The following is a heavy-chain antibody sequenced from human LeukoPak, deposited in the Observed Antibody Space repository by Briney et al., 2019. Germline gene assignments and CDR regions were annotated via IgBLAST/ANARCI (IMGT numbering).Heavy chain of an antibody. CDR2: IYPGDSDT. CDR3: ARHDSITRARNWFDP. J-gene: IGHJ5*02. CDR1: GYSFTTSW. D-gene: IGHD3-10*01. V-gene: IGHV5-51*01. Sequence: GESLKISCKGSGYSFTTSWIGWVRQMPGEGLEWMGIIYPGDSDTRYSPSFQGQVTISADKSISTAYLQWSSLKASDTAIYYCARHDSITRARNWFDPWGQGTLVTVSS.